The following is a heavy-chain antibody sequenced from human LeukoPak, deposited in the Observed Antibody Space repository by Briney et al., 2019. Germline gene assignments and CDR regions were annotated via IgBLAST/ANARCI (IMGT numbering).Heavy chain of an antibody. D-gene: IGHD6-19*01. Sequence: PSETLSLTCTVSGGSISSSSYYWGWIRQPPGKGLEWIGSIYYGGNTYYNPSLKSRVTMSVDTSKNQFSLKLSSVTAADTAVYYCATEGGSSGWLPAFDYWGQGTLVTVSS. CDR3: ATEGGSSGWLPAFDY. J-gene: IGHJ4*02. CDR2: IYYGGNT. CDR1: GGSISSSSYY. V-gene: IGHV4-39*01.